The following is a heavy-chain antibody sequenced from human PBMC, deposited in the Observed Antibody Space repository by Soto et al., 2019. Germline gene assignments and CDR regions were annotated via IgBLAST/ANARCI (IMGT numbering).Heavy chain of an antibody. CDR1: GGSISSYY. CDR2: IYYSGGT. D-gene: IGHD2-15*01. J-gene: IGHJ6*03. V-gene: IGHV4-59*01. CDR3: ARVRSGGSCMDV. Sequence: QVQLQESGPGLVKPSETLSLTCTVSGGSISSYYWSWIRQPPGKGLEWIGYIYYSGGTNYNPSVKSRVTISVDTSKNPCSLKRSSVTAADTAVYYCARVRSGGSCMDVWGKGTTVTVSS.